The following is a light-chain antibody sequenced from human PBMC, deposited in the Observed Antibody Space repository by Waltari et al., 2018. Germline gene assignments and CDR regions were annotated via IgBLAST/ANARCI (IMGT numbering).Light chain of an antibody. CDR1: SRDIGSYNL. V-gene: IGLV2-23*01. Sequence: QSALTQPASMSGSPGQSITISCTGSSRDIGSYNLVSWFQQHPGKAPKLIIYDSTNRPSGVSDRFSASKSGGTASLTISGLQGEDEADYYCCAYAGSDTFIFGGGTQVTV. CDR3: CAYAGSDTFI. CDR2: DST. J-gene: IGLJ6*01.